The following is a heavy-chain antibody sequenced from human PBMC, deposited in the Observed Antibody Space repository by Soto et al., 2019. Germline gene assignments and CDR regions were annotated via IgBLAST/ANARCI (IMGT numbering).Heavy chain of an antibody. D-gene: IGHD6-13*01. CDR1: GNSFSSSF. Sequence: VASVKVSCKASGNSFSSSFMHWVRQAPGQGLEWMGIINPSGDNTIYAEKFQGRFTTTRDTSTSTVYMELSRLRSEDTAVYYCASYSSRWDGPDYYYYYGMDVWGQGTTVTVSS. J-gene: IGHJ6*02. CDR3: ASYSSRWDGPDYYYYYGMDV. V-gene: IGHV1-46*01. CDR2: INPSGDNT.